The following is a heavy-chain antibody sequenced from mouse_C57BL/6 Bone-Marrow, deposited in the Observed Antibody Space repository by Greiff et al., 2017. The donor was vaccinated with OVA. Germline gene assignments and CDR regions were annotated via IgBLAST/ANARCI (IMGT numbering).Heavy chain of an antibody. CDR2: IDPSDSYT. Sequence: QVHLQQPGAELVMPGASVKLSCKASGYTFTSYWMHWVKQRPGQGLEWIGEIDPSDSYTNYNQKFKGKSTLTVDKSSSTAYMQLSSLTSEDSAVYYCARGAWFAYWGQGTLVTVSA. CDR1: GYTFTSYW. V-gene: IGHV1-69*01. CDR3: ARGAWFAY. J-gene: IGHJ3*01.